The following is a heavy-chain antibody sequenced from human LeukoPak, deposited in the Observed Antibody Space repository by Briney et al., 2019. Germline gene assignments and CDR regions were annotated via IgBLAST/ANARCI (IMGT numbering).Heavy chain of an antibody. Sequence: SQTLSLTCTVSGGSISSGDYYWSWIRQPPGKGLEWIGYIYYSGSTYYNPSLKSRVTISVDTSKNQFSLKLSSVTAADTAVYYCARERDIVVVPAAMGGWFDPWGQGTLVTVSS. CDR2: IYYSGST. J-gene: IGHJ5*02. V-gene: IGHV4-30-4*08. D-gene: IGHD2-2*01. CDR1: GGSISSGDYY. CDR3: ARERDIVVVPAAMGGWFDP.